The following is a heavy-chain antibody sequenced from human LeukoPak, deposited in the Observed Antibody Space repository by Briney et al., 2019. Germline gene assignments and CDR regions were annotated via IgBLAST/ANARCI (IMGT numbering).Heavy chain of an antibody. J-gene: IGHJ4*02. V-gene: IGHV3-23*01. CDR3: AKDGSEYYDFWSGYYKPPSPPHDY. D-gene: IGHD3-3*01. CDR2: ISGSGGST. CDR1: GFTFSSFG. Sequence: PGRSLRLSCAASGFTFSSFGMHWVRQAPGKGLEWVSAISGSGGSTYYADSVKGRFTISRDNSKNTLYLQMNSLRAEDTAVYYCAKDGSEYYDFWSGYYKPPSPPHDYWGQGTLVTVFS.